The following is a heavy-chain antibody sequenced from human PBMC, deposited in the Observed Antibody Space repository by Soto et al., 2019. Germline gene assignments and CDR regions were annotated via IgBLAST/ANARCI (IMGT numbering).Heavy chain of an antibody. D-gene: IGHD6-6*01. J-gene: IGHJ5*02. CDR1: GFSLSTSGVG. V-gene: IGHV2-5*01. CDR2: IYWNDDK. CDR3: AHSREYSSSSGPGGNWFDP. Sequence: SGPTLVNPTQTLTLTCTFSGFSLSTSGVGVGWIRQPPGKALEWLALIYWNDDKRYSPSLKSRLTITKDTSKNQVVLTMTNMDPVDTATYYCAHSREYSSSSGPGGNWFDPWGQGTLVTVSS.